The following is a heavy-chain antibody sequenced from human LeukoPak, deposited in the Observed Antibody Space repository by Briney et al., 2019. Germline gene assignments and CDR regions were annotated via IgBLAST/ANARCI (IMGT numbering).Heavy chain of an antibody. Sequence: ASLKVSCKASGYTFTSYGISWVRQAPGQGLEWMGWISAYNVNTNYAQKRQGRVTMTTHTSTSTAHTELRSLRSEDTAAYYCARGTITIFGVVIPRDAFDIWGQGTMVTVSS. J-gene: IGHJ3*02. V-gene: IGHV1-18*01. D-gene: IGHD3-3*01. CDR1: GYTFTSYG. CDR3: ARGTITIFGVVIPRDAFDI. CDR2: ISAYNVNT.